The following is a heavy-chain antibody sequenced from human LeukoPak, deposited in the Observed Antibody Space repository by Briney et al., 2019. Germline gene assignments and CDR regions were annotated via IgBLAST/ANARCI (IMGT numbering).Heavy chain of an antibody. J-gene: IGHJ4*02. Sequence: GGSLRLSCTASGFTFGDYAMSWFRQAPGKGLEWVGFIRSKAYGGTTEYAASVKGRFTISRDDSKSIAYLQMNSLETEDTAVYYCTRDGGYSYVHFDYWGQGTLVTVSS. CDR1: GFTFGDYA. D-gene: IGHD5-18*01. V-gene: IGHV3-49*03. CDR3: TRDGGYSYVHFDY. CDR2: IRSKAYGGTT.